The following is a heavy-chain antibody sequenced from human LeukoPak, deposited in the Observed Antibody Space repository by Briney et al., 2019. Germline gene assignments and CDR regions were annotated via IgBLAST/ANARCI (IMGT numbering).Heavy chain of an antibody. J-gene: IGHJ6*03. CDR3: ARDRAYYYTDF. Sequence: SETLSLTCTVSGGTISTYHWSWIRQPPGKGLEWIGYIYSRGNTKYNPSLKSRATISADMSKNQFSLELDSVTAADTAVYYCARDRAYYYTDFWGKGTTVTVSS. D-gene: IGHD2-21*01. V-gene: IGHV4-4*08. CDR1: GGTISTYH. CDR2: IYSRGNT.